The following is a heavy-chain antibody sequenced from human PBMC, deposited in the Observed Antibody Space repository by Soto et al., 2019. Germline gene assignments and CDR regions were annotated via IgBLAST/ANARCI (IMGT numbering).Heavy chain of an antibody. CDR2: ISAYNGNT. CDR3: ARVGRATVPGNWFDP. V-gene: IGHV1-18*01. CDR1: GYTFTSYG. J-gene: IGHJ5*02. D-gene: IGHD2-2*01. Sequence: QVQLVQSGAEVKEPGASVKVSCKASGYTFTSYGISWVRQASGQGLEWMAWISAYNGNTNYAQKFQGRVTMTTDTSTSTAYRELRSLRPDDTAVYYCARVGRATVPGNWFDPWGQGTLVTVSS.